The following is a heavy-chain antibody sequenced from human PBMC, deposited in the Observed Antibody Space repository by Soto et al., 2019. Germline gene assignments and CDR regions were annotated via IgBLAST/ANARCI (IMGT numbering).Heavy chain of an antibody. D-gene: IGHD3-16*01. CDR2: TSYDGNNK. CDR3: ARWGTTGGFDL. CDR1: GFRFKSFV. J-gene: IGHJ4*02. Sequence: GGSLRLSCAASGFRFKSFVMHWVRQAPGKGLEWVAFTSYDGNNKDYGDSVKGRFTVSRDNSQNTLHLQMDFLRPEDTALYYCARWGTTGGFDLWGQGTLVTVSS. V-gene: IGHV3-30*19.